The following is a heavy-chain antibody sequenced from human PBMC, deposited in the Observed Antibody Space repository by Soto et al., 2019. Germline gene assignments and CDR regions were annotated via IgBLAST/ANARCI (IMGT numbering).Heavy chain of an antibody. J-gene: IGHJ6*03. V-gene: IGHV4-31*03. CDR1: GGSISSGGYY. CDR3: ARESTVKVRYYYMDV. D-gene: IGHD4-17*01. CDR2: IYYSGST. Sequence: QVQLQESGPGLVKPSQTLSLTCTVSGGSISSGGYYWSWIRQHPGKGLEWIGYIYYSGSTYYNPSRRRRVSGAVGTGKNQFSLKLSSVTAADTAVYYCARESTVKVRYYYMDVWGKGTTVTVSS.